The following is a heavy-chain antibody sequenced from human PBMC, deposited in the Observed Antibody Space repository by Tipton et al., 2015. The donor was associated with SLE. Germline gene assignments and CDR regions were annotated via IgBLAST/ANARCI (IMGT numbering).Heavy chain of an antibody. J-gene: IGHJ4*02. CDR3: ARKQQWLPGDY. V-gene: IGHV4-34*12. Sequence: TLSLTCAVYGGSFSGYYWSWIRQPPGKGLEWIGEIIHSGSTNYNPSLKSRVTISVDTSKNQFSLKLSSVTAADTAVYYCARKQQWLPGDYWGQGTLVTVSS. CDR1: GGSFSGYY. D-gene: IGHD6-19*01. CDR2: IIHSGST.